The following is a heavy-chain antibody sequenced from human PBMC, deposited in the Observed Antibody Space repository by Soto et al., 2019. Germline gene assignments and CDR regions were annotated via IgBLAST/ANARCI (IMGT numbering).Heavy chain of an antibody. J-gene: IGHJ4*02. Sequence: EVQLVESWGGLVKPGGSLRLSCAASGFTISGAWMNWVRQAPGKGLEWVGRIKTKAQGETTDYAAPVKGRFTISRDDSENTLSLQMTSLKIEDTAVYFCTTGSVEGYWGQGTLVTVSS. D-gene: IGHD1-26*01. CDR3: TTGSVEGY. CDR1: GFTISGAW. V-gene: IGHV3-15*07. CDR2: IKTKAQGETT.